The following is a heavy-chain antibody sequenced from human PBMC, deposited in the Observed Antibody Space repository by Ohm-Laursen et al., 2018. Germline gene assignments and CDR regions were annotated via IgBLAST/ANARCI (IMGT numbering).Heavy chain of an antibody. CDR1: GFTFSSYS. Sequence: SLRLSCAASGFTFSSYSMNWVRQAPGKGLEWVSSISSSSSYINYADSVKGRFTISRDNAKNSLYLQMNSLRAEDTAVYYCARANYDILTGYYSWYFDLWGRGTLVTVSS. D-gene: IGHD3-9*01. CDR2: ISSSSSYI. V-gene: IGHV3-21*04. CDR3: ARANYDILTGYYSWYFDL. J-gene: IGHJ2*01.